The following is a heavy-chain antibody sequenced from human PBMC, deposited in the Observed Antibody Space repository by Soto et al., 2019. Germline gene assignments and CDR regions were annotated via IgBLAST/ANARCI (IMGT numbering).Heavy chain of an antibody. Sequence: GGSLRLSCAASGFTFSSYGMHWVRQAPGKGLEWVAVISYDGSNKYYADSVKGRFTISRDNSKNTLYLQMNSLRAEDTAVYYCAKYGAGGYNWNVDDALDIRGKGTMVT. CDR2: ISYDGSNK. CDR1: GFTFSSYG. J-gene: IGHJ3*02. CDR3: AKYGAGGYNWNVDDALDI. V-gene: IGHV3-30*18. D-gene: IGHD1-1*01.